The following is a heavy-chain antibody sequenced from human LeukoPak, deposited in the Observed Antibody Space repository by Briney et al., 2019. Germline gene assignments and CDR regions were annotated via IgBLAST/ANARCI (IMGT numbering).Heavy chain of an antibody. CDR1: GYSFILYG. V-gene: IGHV1-18*01. CDR3: ARDDNYGIFVNVDY. D-gene: IGHD4-11*01. J-gene: IGHJ4*02. CDR2: ISTSTGDT. Sequence: ASVKVSCKTSGYSFILYGISWVRQAPGQGPEWMGWISTSTGDTKYTQKFQGRVTLTTDTSTSTAYMELSSLRSGDTAVYYCARDDNYGIFVNVDYWGQGTLVTVSS.